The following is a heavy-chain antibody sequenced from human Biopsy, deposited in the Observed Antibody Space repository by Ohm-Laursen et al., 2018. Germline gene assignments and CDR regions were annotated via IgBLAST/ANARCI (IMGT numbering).Heavy chain of an antibody. Sequence: ASEKASCKPSGYTFINYGINCVRQDPGQGLQWMGWIRAYKGNINYSQRCRDRVTLTTDTFTNTAYMELRRLGPDDTDVYYCARDHPDFWGGYSPTVISSFYGMDVWGQGTTVSVSS. V-gene: IGHV1-18*01. CDR3: ARDHPDFWGGYSPTVISSFYGMDV. CDR1: GYTFINYG. J-gene: IGHJ6*02. D-gene: IGHD3-3*01. CDR2: IRAYKGNI.